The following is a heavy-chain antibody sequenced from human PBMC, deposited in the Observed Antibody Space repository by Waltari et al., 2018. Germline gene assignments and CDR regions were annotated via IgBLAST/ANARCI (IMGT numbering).Heavy chain of an antibody. V-gene: IGHV4-59*08. CDR3: ALWESDWRAFRF. J-gene: IGHJ4*03. CDR1: GVSVSGYF. Sequence: QVQLQESGPGLVKSSETLSLTCTVSGVSVSGYFWNWLRQAPGKGPEWIGYIRHTGDTKQNPSLKSRVTMSVDTSRNDFSLRLSSVTAADTAVYYCALWESDWRAFRFWGQGTLGTVSS. D-gene: IGHD3-16*01. CDR2: IRHTGDT.